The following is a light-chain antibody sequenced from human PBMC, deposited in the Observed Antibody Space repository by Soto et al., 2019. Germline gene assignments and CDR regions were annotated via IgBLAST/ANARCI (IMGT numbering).Light chain of an antibody. J-gene: IGKJ4*01. CDR1: QSVSSS. CDR3: QQYNAWPLT. CDR2: GAS. Sequence: EVVMTQSPATLSVSQGERATLACKASQSVSSSLAWYQQNPGQAPRLLVYGASTRAAGIPARFSGSGSGTEFTLTILSLQSEDSAVYYCQQYNAWPLTFGGGTKVEIK. V-gene: IGKV3-15*01.